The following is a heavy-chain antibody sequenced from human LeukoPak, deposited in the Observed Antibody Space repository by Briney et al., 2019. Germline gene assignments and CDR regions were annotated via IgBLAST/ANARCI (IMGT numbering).Heavy chain of an antibody. D-gene: IGHD3-16*01. V-gene: IGHV4-30-2*01. CDR2: IYHSGST. J-gene: IGHJ5*02. Sequence: SQTLSLTCAVSGGSISSGGYSWSWIRQPPGKGLEWIGYIYHSGSTYSNPSLKRRVTISVDRSKNQFSLKLSSVTAADTAVYYCARHVSNWFDPWGQGTLVTVSS. CDR1: GGSISSGGYS. CDR3: ARHVSNWFDP.